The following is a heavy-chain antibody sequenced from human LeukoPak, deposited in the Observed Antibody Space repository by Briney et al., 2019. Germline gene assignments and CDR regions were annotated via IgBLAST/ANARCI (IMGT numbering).Heavy chain of an antibody. V-gene: IGHV1-69*13. CDR1: GGTFSSYA. CDR2: IIPIFGTA. J-gene: IGHJ4*02. CDR3: AREYVWGSYRYGPWD. D-gene: IGHD3-16*02. Sequence: ASVKVSCKVSGGTFSSYAISWVRQAPGQGLEWMGGIIPIFGTANYAQKFQGRVTITADESTSTAYMELSSLRSEDTAVYYCAREYVWGSYRYGPWDWGQGTLVTVSS.